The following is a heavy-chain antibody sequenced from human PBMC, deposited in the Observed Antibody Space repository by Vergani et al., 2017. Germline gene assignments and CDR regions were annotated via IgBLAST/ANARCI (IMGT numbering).Heavy chain of an antibody. V-gene: IGHV3-21*01. CDR3: ARDVYYYGSGSNYGMDV. D-gene: IGHD3-10*01. Sequence: EVQLVESGGGLVKPGGSLRLSCAASGFTFSSYSMNWVRQAPGKGLEWVSSISSSSSYIYYADSVKGRFTISRDNAKNSLYLQMNSLRAEDTAVYYCARDVYYYGSGSNYGMDVWGQGITVTVSS. J-gene: IGHJ6*02. CDR1: GFTFSSYS. CDR2: ISSSSSYI.